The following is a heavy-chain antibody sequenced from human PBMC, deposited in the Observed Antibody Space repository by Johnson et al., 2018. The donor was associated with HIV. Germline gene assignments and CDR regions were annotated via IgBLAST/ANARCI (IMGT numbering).Heavy chain of an antibody. CDR1: GFTVSSNE. V-gene: IGHV3-38*03. Sequence: VQLVESGGGLVQPGGSLRLSCAASGFTVSSNEMSWVRQAPGKGLEWVSSISGGSTYYADSRQGRFTISRDNSQTTVYLQMNSMRAEDTAVYYCAREFRYSSSPAHYAFDIWGQGTMVTVSS. CDR3: AREFRYSSSPAHYAFDI. D-gene: IGHD6-6*01. CDR2: ISGGST. J-gene: IGHJ3*02.